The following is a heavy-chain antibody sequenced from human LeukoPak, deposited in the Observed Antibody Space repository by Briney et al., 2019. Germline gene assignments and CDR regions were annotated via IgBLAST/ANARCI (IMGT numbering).Heavy chain of an antibody. V-gene: IGHV4-59*08. CDR2: IYYSGST. D-gene: IGHD4-17*01. CDR3: ARSADYGDYAGAFDI. Sequence: PSETLSLTCTVSGGSISSYYWSWIRQPPGKGLEWIGYIYYSGSTNYNPSLKSRVTISVDTSKNQFSLKLSSVTAADTAVYYCARSADYGDYAGAFDIWGQGTMVTVPS. J-gene: IGHJ3*02. CDR1: GGSISSYY.